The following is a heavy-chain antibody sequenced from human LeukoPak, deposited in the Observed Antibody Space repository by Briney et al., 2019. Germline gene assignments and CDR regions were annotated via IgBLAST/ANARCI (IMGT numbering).Heavy chain of an antibody. CDR1: GGSISSGGYY. Sequence: NASETLSLTCTVSGGSISSGGYYWSWIRQHPGKGLEWIGYIYYSGSTYYNPSLKSRVTISVDTSKNQFSLKLSSVTAADTAVYYCASSPSGDAFDIWGQGTMVTVSS. CDR3: ASSPSGDAFDI. J-gene: IGHJ3*02. CDR2: IYYSGST. V-gene: IGHV4-31*03. D-gene: IGHD6-6*01.